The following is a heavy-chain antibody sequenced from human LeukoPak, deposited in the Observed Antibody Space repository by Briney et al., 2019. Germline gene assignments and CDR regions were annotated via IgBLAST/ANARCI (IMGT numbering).Heavy chain of an antibody. CDR1: GGTFSSYA. J-gene: IGHJ4*02. V-gene: IGHV1-69*01. D-gene: IGHD1-26*01. CDR2: IIPNFGTA. CDR3: ARVGGSYRGNYFDY. Sequence: GSSVKVSCKASGGTFSSYAISWVRQAPGQGLEWMGGIIPNFGTANYAQKFQGRVTITADESTSTAYMELSSLRSEDTAVYYCARVGGSYRGNYFDYWGQGTLVTVSS.